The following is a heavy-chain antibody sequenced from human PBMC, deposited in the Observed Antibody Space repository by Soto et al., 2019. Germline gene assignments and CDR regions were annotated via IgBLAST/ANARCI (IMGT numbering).Heavy chain of an antibody. CDR1: GFTFSSYA. J-gene: IGHJ6*02. CDR3: ARACDYGDYPYYYGMDV. Sequence: VQLVESGGGVVQPGRSLRLSCAASGFTFSSYAMHWVRQAPGKGLEWVAVISYDGSNKYYADSVKGRFTISRDNSKNTLYLQMNSLRAEDTAVYYCARACDYGDYPYYYGMDVWGQGTTVTVSS. CDR2: ISYDGSNK. D-gene: IGHD4-17*01. V-gene: IGHV3-30-3*01.